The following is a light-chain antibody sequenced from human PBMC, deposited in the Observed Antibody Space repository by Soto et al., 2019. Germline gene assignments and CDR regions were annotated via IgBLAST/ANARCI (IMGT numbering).Light chain of an antibody. V-gene: IGLV2-14*01. CDR2: EVT. CDR3: SSYANTNTYV. Sequence: QSALTQPASVSGSPGQSITISCTGTSSDVGGYNYVSWFQQHPDKAPKLVIYEVTHRPSGFSDRFSGSKSGNTAFLTISGLQTDVDADYYCSSYANTNTYVFGSGTNFTGL. CDR1: SSDVGGYNY. J-gene: IGLJ1*01.